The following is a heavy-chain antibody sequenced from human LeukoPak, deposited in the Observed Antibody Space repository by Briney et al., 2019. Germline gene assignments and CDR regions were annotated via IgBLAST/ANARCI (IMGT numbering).Heavy chain of an antibody. J-gene: IGHJ4*02. D-gene: IGHD3-3*01. V-gene: IGHV3-20*04. Sequence: GGSLRLSCAASGFTFDDHGMSWVRQAPGKGLEWVSNINWKGTGTDYADSVKGRFTISRDNAKNSLYLQMNSLRAEDMALYYCAKATYYDFWSGFSPIDYWGQGTLVTVSS. CDR3: AKATYYDFWSGFSPIDY. CDR2: INWKGTGT. CDR1: GFTFDDHG.